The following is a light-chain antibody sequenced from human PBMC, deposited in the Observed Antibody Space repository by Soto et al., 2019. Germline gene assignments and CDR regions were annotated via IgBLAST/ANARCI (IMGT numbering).Light chain of an antibody. CDR2: RNN. J-gene: IGLJ2*01. V-gene: IGLV1-47*01. CDR1: SSNVGSNY. Sequence: QPVLTQPPSASGTPGQRVTISCSGSSSNVGSNYVYWYQQFPGTAPKLLIYRNNDRPSGVPDRFSGSKSGTSASLAISGLRSEDEADYFCAAWDDSLSGPVFGGGTKVTVL. CDR3: AAWDDSLSGPV.